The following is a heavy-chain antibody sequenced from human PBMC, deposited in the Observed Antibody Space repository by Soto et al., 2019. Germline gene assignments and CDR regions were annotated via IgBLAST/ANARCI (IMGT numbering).Heavy chain of an antibody. CDR2: TFHSGGT. Sequence: QLQLQESGSGLVKPSQTLSLTCVVSGDSISSGGYSWNWIRQPPGKGLEWIGHTFHSGGTLYNPSLESRVTISVDKSQNQFSLRLTSVTAADTAVYYCARDSLSGYYFDYWGQGTLVTVSS. D-gene: IGHD3-22*01. CDR1: GDSISSGGYS. CDR3: ARDSLSGYYFDY. J-gene: IGHJ4*02. V-gene: IGHV4-30-2*01.